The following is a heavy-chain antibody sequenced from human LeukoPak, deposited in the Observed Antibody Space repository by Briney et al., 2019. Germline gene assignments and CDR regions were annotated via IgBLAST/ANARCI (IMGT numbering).Heavy chain of an antibody. D-gene: IGHD6-13*01. CDR3: ASGIAAAGNWFDP. V-gene: IGHV4-39*01. Sequence: SETLSLTCTVSGGSISSSSSYWGWIRQPPGKGLEWNGCIYYSGSTYYNPSLKSRVTISVDTSKNQFSLKLSSVPAADTAVYYCASGIAAAGNWFDPWGQGTLVTVSS. J-gene: IGHJ5*02. CDR1: GGSISSSSSY. CDR2: IYYSGST.